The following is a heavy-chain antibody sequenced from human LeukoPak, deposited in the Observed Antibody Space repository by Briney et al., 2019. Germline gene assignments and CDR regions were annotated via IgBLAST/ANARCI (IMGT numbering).Heavy chain of an antibody. V-gene: IGHV1-69*04. J-gene: IGHJ4*02. D-gene: IGHD6-13*01. CDR2: IIPILGIA. CDR3: VTGGWGSSDYLDY. Sequence: ASVKVSCKASGGTFSSYAISWVRQAPGQGLEWMGRIIPILGIANYAQKFQGRVTITADKSTSTAYMELSSLRSEDTAVYYCVTGGWGSSDYLDYWGQGTLVTASS. CDR1: GGTFSSYA.